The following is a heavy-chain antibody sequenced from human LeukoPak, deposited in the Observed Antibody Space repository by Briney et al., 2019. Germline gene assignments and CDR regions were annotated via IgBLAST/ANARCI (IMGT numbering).Heavy chain of an antibody. CDR3: AKDLTTTYYYYYYYMDV. CDR2: IRYDGSNK. Sequence: SGGSLRLSCAASGFTFSNYGMHWVRQAPGKGLEWVAFIRYDGSNKYYADSVKGRFTISRDNSKNTLYLQMNSLRAEDTAVYYCAKDLTTTYYYYYYYMDVWGKGTTVTVSS. D-gene: IGHD1-1*01. V-gene: IGHV3-30*02. CDR1: GFTFSNYG. J-gene: IGHJ6*03.